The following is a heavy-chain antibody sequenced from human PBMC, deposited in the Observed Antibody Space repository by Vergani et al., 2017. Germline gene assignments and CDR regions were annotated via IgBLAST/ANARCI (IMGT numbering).Heavy chain of an antibody. V-gene: IGHV3-30*02. CDR3: ATAGAAYCRGASCYDFFEY. CDR2: TRYDGIVE. CDR1: GFTFSSYG. J-gene: IGHJ4*02. Sequence: QEQLVESGGGVVQPGGSLRLSCAASGFTFSSYGMHWVRQAPGKGLEWVAFTRYDGIVEYYGDSVRGRLTISRDNSKNTLYLQMNRLRPEDTAVYYCATAGAAYCRGASCYDFFEYWGQGTLVTVAS. D-gene: IGHD2-15*01.